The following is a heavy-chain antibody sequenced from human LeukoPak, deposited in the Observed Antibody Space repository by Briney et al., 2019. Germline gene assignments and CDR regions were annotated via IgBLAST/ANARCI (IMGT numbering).Heavy chain of an antibody. D-gene: IGHD3-10*01. J-gene: IGHJ6*02. CDR2: IIPIFGTS. CDR3: ARSDYASGRSSYYYYGLDV. Sequence: AASVKFSCKASGGTFSSYAISWVRQPPGQGLEWMGGIIPIFGTSNYAQNFQGRVTISADKSTATAYMELSSLRSEDTAVYYCARSDYASGRSSYYYYGLDVWGQGTTVTVSS. V-gene: IGHV1-69*06. CDR1: GGTFSSYA.